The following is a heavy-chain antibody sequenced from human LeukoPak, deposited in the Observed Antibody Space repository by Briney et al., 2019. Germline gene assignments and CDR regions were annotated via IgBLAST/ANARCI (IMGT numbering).Heavy chain of an antibody. J-gene: IGHJ6*02. Sequence: HPGGSLRLSCAASGFIFGRYAMSWVRQAPGKGLEWVSTIRGNGGSTYYADSVKGRFTISRDNSKNTLYLQMSSLRAEDTAVYYCAKRCTYVDVWGQGTTVTVSS. CDR2: IRGNGGST. CDR3: AKRCTYVDV. V-gene: IGHV3-23*01. D-gene: IGHD4-17*01. CDR1: GFIFGRYA.